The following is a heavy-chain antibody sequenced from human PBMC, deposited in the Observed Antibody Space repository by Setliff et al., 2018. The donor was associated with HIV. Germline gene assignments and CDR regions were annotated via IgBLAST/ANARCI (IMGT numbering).Heavy chain of an antibody. V-gene: IGHV4-59*08. D-gene: IGHD3-22*01. CDR3: ASRVYYYDSNNFLREEGFDP. J-gene: IGHJ5*02. CDR2: MYYSGNT. CDR1: GVSISNYY. Sequence: SETLSLTCTVSGVSISNYYWSWIRQPPGKGLEWIGYMYYSGNTNYSPSLRSRVTISVDTSKSQFSLNLTSVTAADTAVYYCASRVYYYDSNNFLREEGFDPWGQGTLVTVSS.